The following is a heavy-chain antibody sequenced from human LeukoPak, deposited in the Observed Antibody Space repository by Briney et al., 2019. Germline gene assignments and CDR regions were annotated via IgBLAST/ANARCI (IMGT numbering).Heavy chain of an antibody. CDR1: GFTFSSYA. CDR2: ISYDGSNK. D-gene: IGHD3-10*01. Sequence: PGGSLRLSCAASGFTFSSYAMHWVRQAPGKGLEWVAVISYDGSNKYYADSVKGRFTISRDNSKNTLYLQMNSLRAEDTAVYYCARGDYYGSGSPSLGYYGMDVWGQGTTVTVSS. V-gene: IGHV3-30-3*01. J-gene: IGHJ6*02. CDR3: ARGDYYGSGSPSLGYYGMDV.